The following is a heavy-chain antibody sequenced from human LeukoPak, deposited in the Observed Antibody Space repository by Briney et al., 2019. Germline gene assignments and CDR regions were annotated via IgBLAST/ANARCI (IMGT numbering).Heavy chain of an antibody. D-gene: IGHD3-22*01. V-gene: IGHV5-51*01. Sequence: GGSLRLSCKGSGYSFTSYWIGWVPQMPGKGLEWMGIIYPGDSDTRYSPSFQGHVTISADKSISTAYLQWSSLKASDTAMYYCASSSSGYPPYFDYWGQGTLVTVSS. J-gene: IGHJ4*02. CDR1: GYSFTSYW. CDR3: ASSSSGYPPYFDY. CDR2: IYPGDSDT.